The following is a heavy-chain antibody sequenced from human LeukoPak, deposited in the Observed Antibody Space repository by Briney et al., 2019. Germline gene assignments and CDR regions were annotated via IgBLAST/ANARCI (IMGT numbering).Heavy chain of an antibody. CDR1: GGSFSGYY. CDR2: INHSGST. J-gene: IGHJ4*02. D-gene: IGHD4-17*01. CDR3: ARTTVTIFDY. Sequence: KPSETLSLTCAVYGGSFSGYYWSWIRQPPGKGLEWIGEINHSGSTNYNPSLKSRVTISVDTSMNQFSLKLSSVTAADTAVYYCARTTVTIFDYWGQGTLVTVSS. V-gene: IGHV4-34*01.